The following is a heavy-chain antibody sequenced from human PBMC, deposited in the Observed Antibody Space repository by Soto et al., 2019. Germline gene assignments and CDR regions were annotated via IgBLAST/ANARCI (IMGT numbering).Heavy chain of an antibody. D-gene: IGHD2-21*01. CDR3: AASCVACGGFDYYGMDV. V-gene: IGHV4-31*03. Sequence: PSETLPLTCTVSGGSISSGGYYWYWIRQHPGKGLEWIGYIYYSGTTYYNPSLKSRVTISVDTSKNQFSLKLSSVTAADTAVYYCAASCVACGGFDYYGMDVWGQGTTVT. CDR2: IYYSGTT. CDR1: GGSISSGGYY. J-gene: IGHJ6*02.